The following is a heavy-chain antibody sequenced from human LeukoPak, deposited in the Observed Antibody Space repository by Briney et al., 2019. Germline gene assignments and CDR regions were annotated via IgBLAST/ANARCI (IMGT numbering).Heavy chain of an antibody. J-gene: IGHJ6*02. CDR3: AIGDYYDSMDV. Sequence: ASVKVSCKASGYTFTSYDINWVRQATGQGLERMGWMIPDTGNTGYAQKFQGRVTMTRNTSISTAYMELSSLRSEDTAVYYCAIGDYYDSMDVWGQGTTVTVSS. V-gene: IGHV1-8*01. CDR2: MIPDTGNT. D-gene: IGHD3-22*01. CDR1: GYTFTSYD.